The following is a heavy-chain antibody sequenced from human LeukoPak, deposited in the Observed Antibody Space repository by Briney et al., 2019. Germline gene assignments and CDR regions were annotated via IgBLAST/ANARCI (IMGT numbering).Heavy chain of an antibody. J-gene: IGHJ3*02. CDR2: IIPILGIA. V-gene: IGHV1-69*04. CDR1: GGTFSSYA. D-gene: IGHD3-10*01. Sequence: GASVKVSCKASGGTFSSYAISWERQAPGQGLEWMGRIIPILGIANYAQKFQGRVTITADKSTSTAYMELSSLRSEDTAVYYCARRVSDGALDIWGQGTMVPVSS. CDR3: ARRVSDGALDI.